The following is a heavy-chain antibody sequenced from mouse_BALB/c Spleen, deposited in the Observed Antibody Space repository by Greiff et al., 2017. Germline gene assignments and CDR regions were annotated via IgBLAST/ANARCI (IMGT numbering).Heavy chain of an antibody. J-gene: IGHJ3*01. V-gene: IGHV3-2*02. D-gene: IGHD1-1*01. Sequence: EVQLQQSGPGLVKPSQSLSLTCTVTGYSITSDYAWNWNRQFPGNKLEWLGYISYSGSTSYNPSLKSRISITRDTSKNQFFLQLNSVTTEDTATYYGARRSTTRGFAYWGQGTLVTVSA. CDR3: ARRSTTRGFAY. CDR2: ISYSGST. CDR1: GYSITSDYA.